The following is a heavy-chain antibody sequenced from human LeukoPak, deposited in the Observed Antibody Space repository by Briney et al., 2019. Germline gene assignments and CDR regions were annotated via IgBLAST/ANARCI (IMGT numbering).Heavy chain of an antibody. J-gene: IGHJ5*02. CDR3: ATNPGQSIAARAHNNWFDP. D-gene: IGHD6-6*01. V-gene: IGHV3-21*01. CDR1: GFTFSSYW. CDR2: ISSSSSYI. Sequence: PGGSLRLSCAASGFTFSSYWMNWVRQAPGKGLEWVSSISSSSSYIYYADSVKGRFTISRDNAKNSLYLQMNSLRAEDTAVYYCATNPGQSIAARAHNNWFDPWGQGTLVTVSS.